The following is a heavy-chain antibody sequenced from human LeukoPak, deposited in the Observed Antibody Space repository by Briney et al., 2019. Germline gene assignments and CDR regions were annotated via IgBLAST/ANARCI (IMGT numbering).Heavy chain of an antibody. V-gene: IGHV4-34*01. CDR3: AREDRMRGGVFDY. J-gene: IGHJ4*02. D-gene: IGHD2-15*01. Sequence: SETLSLTCAVYGGSFSGYYWSWIRQPPGKGLEWIGSIYYSGSTYYNPSLKSRVTISVDTSKNQFSLKLSSVTAADTAVYYCAREDRMRGGVFDYWGQGTLVTVSS. CDR2: IYYSGST. CDR1: GGSFSGYY.